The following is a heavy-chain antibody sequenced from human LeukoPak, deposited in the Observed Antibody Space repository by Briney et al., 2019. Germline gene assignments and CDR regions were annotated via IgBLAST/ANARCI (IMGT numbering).Heavy chain of an antibody. CDR2: IYNSGTT. J-gene: IGHJ5*02. V-gene: IGHV4-4*09. D-gene: IGHD3-9*01. CDR1: GGSVSSYY. Sequence: SETLSLTCAVSGGSVSSYYWSWIRQPPGKGLEWIGYIYNSGTTNYNPSLKSRVTISVDTSKNQFSLKLSSVTAADTAVYYCARSPLTGNYGDWFDPWGQGTLVIVSS. CDR3: ARSPLTGNYGDWFDP.